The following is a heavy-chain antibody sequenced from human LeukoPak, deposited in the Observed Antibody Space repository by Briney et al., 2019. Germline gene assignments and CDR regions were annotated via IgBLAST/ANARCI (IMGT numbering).Heavy chain of an antibody. J-gene: IGHJ4*02. CDR3: ARGRWLQLPFDY. D-gene: IGHD5-24*01. Sequence: GGSLRLSCAASGFTFSSYSMNWVRQAPGKGLEWVSSISSSSSYIYYADSVKGRFTISRDNAKNSLYLQMNSLRAEDTAVYYCARGRWLQLPFDYWGQGTLVTVSS. V-gene: IGHV3-21*01. CDR2: ISSSSSYI. CDR1: GFTFSSYS.